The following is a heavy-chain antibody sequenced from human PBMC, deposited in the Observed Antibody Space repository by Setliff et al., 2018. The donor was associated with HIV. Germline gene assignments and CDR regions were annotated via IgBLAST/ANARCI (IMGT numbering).Heavy chain of an antibody. CDR1: GFIFRNYW. J-gene: IGHJ4*02. Sequence: PGGSLRLSCAASGFIFRNYWMHWVRQAPGKGLVWVSRINTDGSSTSYADSVKGRFTISRDNAKNTLYLQMNSLRAEDTAVYYCARGQTSVTLQFDHWGQGTLVTVSS. CDR2: INTDGSST. CDR3: ARGQTSVTLQFDH. D-gene: IGHD4-17*01. V-gene: IGHV3-74*01.